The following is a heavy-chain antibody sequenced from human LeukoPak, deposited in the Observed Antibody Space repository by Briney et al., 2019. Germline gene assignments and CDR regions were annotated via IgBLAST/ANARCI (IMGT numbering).Heavy chain of an antibody. J-gene: IGHJ4*02. Sequence: SETLSLTCAVYGGSFSGYYWSWIRQPPGKGLEWIGEINHSGSTNYNPSLKSRVTISVDTSKNQFSLKLSSVTAADTAVYYCARRSSWSYWGQGTLVTVSS. CDR3: ARRSSWSY. V-gene: IGHV4-34*01. CDR1: GGSFSGYY. CDR2: INHSGST. D-gene: IGHD6-13*01.